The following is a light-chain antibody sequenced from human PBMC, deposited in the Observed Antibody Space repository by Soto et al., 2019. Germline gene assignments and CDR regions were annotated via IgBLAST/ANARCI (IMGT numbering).Light chain of an antibody. CDR1: ESISTW. CDR3: QQYKSYPYT. CDR2: DAS. V-gene: IGKV1-5*01. J-gene: IGKJ4*01. Sequence: DIQMTQSPSTLAASVGDRVTITCRASESISTWLAWHQQKPGKAPNLLIYDASTLESGVPSRFSGRGSGTEFPLTSSRLQPDDFATYYCQQYKSYPYTFGGGTEVELK.